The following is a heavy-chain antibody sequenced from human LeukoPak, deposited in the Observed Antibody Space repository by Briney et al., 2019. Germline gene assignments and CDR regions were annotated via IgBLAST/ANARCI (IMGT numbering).Heavy chain of an antibody. CDR2: ISGIGSIT. V-gene: IGHV3-23*01. J-gene: IGHJ4*02. D-gene: IGHD2-15*01. CDR3: VKDRGSYSYCSAGSCYGDY. Sequence: GXXLILSCAASGFTFRNYAMSWVRQAPGKGLEWVSGISGIGSITFYAYSVKGRFTISRDNSKNTLYLQVNSLRAEDTALYYCVKDRGSYSYCSAGSCYGDYWGQGTLVTVSS. CDR1: GFTFRNYA.